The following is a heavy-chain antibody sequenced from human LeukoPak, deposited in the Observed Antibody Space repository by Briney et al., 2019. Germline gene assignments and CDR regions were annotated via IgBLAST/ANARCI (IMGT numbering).Heavy chain of an antibody. CDR3: AKEYYDILTGYPESEFDY. V-gene: IGHV3-11*01. J-gene: IGHJ4*02. Sequence: PGGSLRLSCAASGFTFSDYYMGWIRQAPGKGLEWVSYISSSGSTIYYADSVKGRFTISRDNSKNTLYLQMNSLRAEDTAVYYCAKEYYDILTGYPESEFDYWGQGTLVTVSS. CDR2: ISSSGSTI. D-gene: IGHD3-9*01. CDR1: GFTFSDYY.